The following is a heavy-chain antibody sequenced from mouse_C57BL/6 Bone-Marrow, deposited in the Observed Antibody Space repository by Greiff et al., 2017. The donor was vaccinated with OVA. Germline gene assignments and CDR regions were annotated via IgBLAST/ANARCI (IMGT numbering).Heavy chain of an antibody. Sequence: EVQLQQSVAELVRPGASVKLSCTASGFNFKNTYMHWVKQRPEQGLEWIGRIDPANGNTKYAPKFQGKATITADTASNTAYLQLSSLTSEDTAIYYCASATVDYWGQGTSVTVSS. D-gene: IGHD1-1*01. V-gene: IGHV14-3*01. J-gene: IGHJ4*01. CDR1: GFNFKNTY. CDR2: IDPANGNT. CDR3: ASATVDY.